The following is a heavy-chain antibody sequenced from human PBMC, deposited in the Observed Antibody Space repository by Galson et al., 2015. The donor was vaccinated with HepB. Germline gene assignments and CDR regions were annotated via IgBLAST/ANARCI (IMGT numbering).Heavy chain of an antibody. D-gene: IGHD1-26*01. CDR3: ARGEPRVGADRYYFDY. V-gene: IGHV4-39*01. J-gene: IGHJ4*02. Sequence: SETLSLTCTVSGGSISSSSYYWGWIRQPPGKGLEWIGSIYYSGSTYYNPSLKSRVTISVDTSKNQFSLKLSSVTAADTAVYYCARGEPRVGADRYYFDYWGQGTLVTVSS. CDR2: IYYSGST. CDR1: GGSISSSSYY.